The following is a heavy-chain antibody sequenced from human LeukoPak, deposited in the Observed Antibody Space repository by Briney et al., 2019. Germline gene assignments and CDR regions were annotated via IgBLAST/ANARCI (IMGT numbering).Heavy chain of an antibody. Sequence: GGSLRLSCAASGFTFSSYAMHWVRQAPGKGLEWVAVISYDGSNKYYADSVKGRFTISRDNSKNTLYLQMNSLRAEDTAVYYCASLWFGALVIDYWGQGTLVTVSS. CDR3: ASLWFGALVIDY. CDR1: GFTFSSYA. D-gene: IGHD3-10*01. CDR2: ISYDGSNK. J-gene: IGHJ4*02. V-gene: IGHV3-30*04.